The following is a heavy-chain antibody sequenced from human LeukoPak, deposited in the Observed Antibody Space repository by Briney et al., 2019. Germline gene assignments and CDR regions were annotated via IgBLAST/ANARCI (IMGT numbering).Heavy chain of an antibody. J-gene: IGHJ6*03. CDR3: ARGPPRGKYYYMDV. CDR1: GLTFSSFD. V-gene: IGHV3-13*01. Sequence: GGSMRLSCAASGLTFSSFDMHWVRKPKGQGLEWVSTIGTASDTYYPGSVEGRFTLSRDNAKNSLYLQMNSLTAGDTAVYYCARGPPRGKYYYMDVWGKGTTVTVSS. D-gene: IGHD1-1*01. CDR2: IGTASDT.